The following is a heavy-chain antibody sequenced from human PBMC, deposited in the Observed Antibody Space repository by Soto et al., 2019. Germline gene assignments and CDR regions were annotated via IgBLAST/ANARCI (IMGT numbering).Heavy chain of an antibody. CDR3: AKDFGRNSDWYGGLAMDV. V-gene: IGHV3-23*01. Sequence: VQLLESGGGLVQPGGSLRLSCAAYGFAFSNYAMSWVRQAPGKGLEWVSTISASDDSTYNADSVKGRFTISRDNSKNTXXLQMNRLRAEDTAIYYCAKDFGRNSDWYGGLAMDVWGPGTTVTVSS. J-gene: IGHJ6*02. CDR1: GFAFSNYA. CDR2: ISASDDST. D-gene: IGHD6-19*01.